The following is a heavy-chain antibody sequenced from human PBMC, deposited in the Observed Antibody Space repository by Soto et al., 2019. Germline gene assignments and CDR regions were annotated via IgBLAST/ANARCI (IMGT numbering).Heavy chain of an antibody. J-gene: IGHJ4*02. D-gene: IGHD6-13*01. CDR3: AKLGSSSWYAPSGY. V-gene: IGHV1-3*01. Sequence: ASVKVSCKASGYTFTSYAMHWVRQAPGQRLEWMGWINAGNGNTKYSQKFQGRVTITRDTSTSTAYMELSSLRSEDTAVYYCAKLGSSSWYAPSGYWGKGTLVTVSS. CDR2: INAGNGNT. CDR1: GYTFTSYA.